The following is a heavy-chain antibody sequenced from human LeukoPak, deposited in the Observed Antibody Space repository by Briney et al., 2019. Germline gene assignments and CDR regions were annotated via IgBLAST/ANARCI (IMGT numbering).Heavy chain of an antibody. J-gene: IGHJ6*03. CDR3: ARMNFYDSTGYSPGHYMDV. V-gene: IGHV4-4*07. D-gene: IGHD3-22*01. CDR1: GGPIYSYY. Sequence: SETLSLTCTVSGGPIYSYYWSRIRQTAGRGLEWIGRLYPGVSTDYNPSLKSRVTISVDTSKKQFALKLSAVTAADTAVYYCARMNFYDSTGYSPGHYMDVWGKGTTVTVSS. CDR2: LYPGVST.